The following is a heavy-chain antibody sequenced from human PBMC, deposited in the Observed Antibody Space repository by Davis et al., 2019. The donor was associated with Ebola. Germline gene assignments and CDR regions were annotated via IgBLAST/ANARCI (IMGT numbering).Heavy chain of an antibody. CDR2: INPHNGNT. D-gene: IGHD3-10*01. J-gene: IGHJ6*02. CDR3: ARDGALWSLYYYGMDV. V-gene: IGHV1-18*04. CDR1: GYTFTGYY. Sequence: AASVKVSCKASGYTFTGYYMHWVRQAPGQGLEWMGWINPHNGNTNYAQNVQGRVTMTTDTSTSTAYMEVGILRSDHTAVYYCARDGALWSLYYYGMDVWGQGTTVTVSS.